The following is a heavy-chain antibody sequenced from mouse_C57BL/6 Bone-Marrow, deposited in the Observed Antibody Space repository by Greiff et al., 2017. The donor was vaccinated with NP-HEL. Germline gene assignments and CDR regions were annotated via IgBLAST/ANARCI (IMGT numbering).Heavy chain of an antibody. Sequence: VQLQQSGPGLAKPSQSLSLSCSVTGYSITSDYWNWIRKFPGNKLEYMGYISYSGSTYYNPSLTSRISITRDTSKNQYYLQLNAVTTEDTATYYCAISACDYDWYFDVWGTGTTVTVSS. V-gene: IGHV3-8*01. CDR1: GYSITSDY. CDR3: AISACDYDWYFDV. J-gene: IGHJ1*03. D-gene: IGHD2-4*01. CDR2: ISYSGST.